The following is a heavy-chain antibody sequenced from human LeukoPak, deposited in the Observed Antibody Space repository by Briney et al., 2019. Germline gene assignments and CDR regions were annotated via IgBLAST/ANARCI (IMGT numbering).Heavy chain of an antibody. V-gene: IGHV1-18*01. Sequence: ASVKVSCKASGYTFTSYGISWVRQAPGQGLEWMGWISAGNGNTKYSQKFQGRVTITRDTSASTAYMELSSLRSEDTAVYYCAREYEHLDYWGQGTLVTVSS. D-gene: IGHD1/OR15-1a*01. CDR3: AREYEHLDY. CDR1: GYTFTSYG. CDR2: ISAGNGNT. J-gene: IGHJ4*02.